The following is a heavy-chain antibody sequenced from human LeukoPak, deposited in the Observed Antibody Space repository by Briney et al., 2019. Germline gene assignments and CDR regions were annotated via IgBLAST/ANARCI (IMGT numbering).Heavy chain of an antibody. CDR2: ISAYNGNT. Sequence: ASVKVSCKASGYTFTSYGISWVRQAPGQGLEWMGWISAYNGNTNYAQKLQGRVTMTPDTSTSTASMELRSLRSDDTAVYYCARDRFGELFAFDTWGQGTMVTVSS. CDR3: ARDRFGELFAFDT. V-gene: IGHV1-18*01. J-gene: IGHJ3*02. D-gene: IGHD3-10*01. CDR1: GYTFTSYG.